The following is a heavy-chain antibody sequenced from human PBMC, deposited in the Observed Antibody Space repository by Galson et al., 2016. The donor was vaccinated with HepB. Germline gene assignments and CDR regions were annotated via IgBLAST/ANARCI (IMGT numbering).Heavy chain of an antibody. CDR1: GFTFTTYA. CDR2: IWHDGSNK. Sequence: SLRLSCAASGFTFTTYAMHWVRQAPGKGLEWVAVIWHDGSNKYYADSVKGRFTISRDNSKNTLYLQMNSLRVEDTAVYYCASLPHGSDLDAFHVWGQGTMVTVSS. CDR3: ASLPHGSDLDAFHV. V-gene: IGHV3-33*01. D-gene: IGHD5-12*01. J-gene: IGHJ3*01.